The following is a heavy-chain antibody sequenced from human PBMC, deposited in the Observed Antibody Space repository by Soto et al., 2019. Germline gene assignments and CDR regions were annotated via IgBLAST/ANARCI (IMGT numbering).Heavy chain of an antibody. CDR2: IWYDGSNK. Sequence: QVQLVESGGGVVQPGRSLRLSCAASGFTFSSYGMHWVRQAPGKGLEWAAVIWYDGSNKYYADSVKGRFTISRDNSTNTLYLQMNSLRAEDTAVYYCARDYLVVPLRAIACWGQGTLVTVSS. V-gene: IGHV3-33*01. CDR3: ARDYLVVPLRAIAC. CDR1: GFTFSSYG. J-gene: IGHJ4*02. D-gene: IGHD6-6*01.